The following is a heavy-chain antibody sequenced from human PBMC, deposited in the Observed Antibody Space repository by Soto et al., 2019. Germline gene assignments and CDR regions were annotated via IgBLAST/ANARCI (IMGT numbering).Heavy chain of an antibody. J-gene: IGHJ4*02. CDR1: GYTFTSYG. CDR3: ARPGWKEGSGWYHY. V-gene: IGHV5-51*01. CDR2: IYPGDSDT. D-gene: IGHD6-19*01. Sequence: KVSCKASGYTFTSYGISWVRQAPGQGLEWMGIIYPGDSDTRYSPSFQGQVTISADKSISTAYLQWSSLKASDTAMYYCARPGWKEGSGWYHYWGQGTLVTVSS.